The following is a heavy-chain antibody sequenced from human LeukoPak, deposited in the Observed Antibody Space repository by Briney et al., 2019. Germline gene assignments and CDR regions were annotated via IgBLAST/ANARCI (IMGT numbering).Heavy chain of an antibody. CDR3: SRAGPTFPFDY. CDR1: GGSFSDYY. D-gene: IGHD1-1*01. J-gene: IGHJ4*02. Sequence: SSGTLSLTCAVYGGSFSDYYWSWLRQPPGKGLEWIGEINHSGSINYNPSLKSRVTISLDSSKSQFSLKLSSVTAADTAVYYCSRAGPTFPFDYWGQGSLVTVSS. CDR2: INHSGSI. V-gene: IGHV4-34*01.